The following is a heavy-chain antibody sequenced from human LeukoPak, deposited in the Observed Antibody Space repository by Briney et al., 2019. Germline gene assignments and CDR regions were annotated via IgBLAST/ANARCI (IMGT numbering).Heavy chain of an antibody. CDR3: AKVRYYYDSSGQREGFDY. CDR2: IRYDGSNK. D-gene: IGHD3-22*01. J-gene: IGHJ4*02. Sequence: GGSLRLSCAASGFTFNKYTMNWVRQAPGKGLEWVAFIRYDGSNKYYADSVKGRFTISRDNSKNTLYLQMNSLRAEDTAVYYCAKVRYYYDSSGQREGFDYWGQGTLVTVSS. CDR1: GFTFNKYT. V-gene: IGHV3-30*02.